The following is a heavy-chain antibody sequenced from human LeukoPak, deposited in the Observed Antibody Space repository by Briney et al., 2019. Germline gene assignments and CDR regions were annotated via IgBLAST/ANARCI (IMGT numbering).Heavy chain of an antibody. Sequence: GGSLRLSRAASGFTFSSYAMSWVRQAPGKGLEWVSAISGSGGSTYYADSVKGRFTISRDNSKNTLYLQMNSLRAEDTAVYYCAKTPHYYDSSGYSDYWGQGTLVTVSS. CDR3: AKTPHYYDSSGYSDY. D-gene: IGHD3-22*01. J-gene: IGHJ4*02. V-gene: IGHV3-23*01. CDR2: ISGSGGST. CDR1: GFTFSSYA.